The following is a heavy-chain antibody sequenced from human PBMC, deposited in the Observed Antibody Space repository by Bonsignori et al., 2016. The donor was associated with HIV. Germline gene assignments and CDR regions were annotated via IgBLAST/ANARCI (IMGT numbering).Heavy chain of an antibody. D-gene: IGHD2-2*01. J-gene: IGHJ3*02. V-gene: IGHV3-48*03. CDR2: ISGGGTTI. Sequence: VRQAPGKGLEWVSYISGGGTTIYYADSVKGRFTISRDNGKNSLFLQMNSLRAEDTAVYYCARDSLCSSTSCYGVDAFDIWGQGTMVTVSS. CDR3: ARDSLCSSTSCYGVDAFDI.